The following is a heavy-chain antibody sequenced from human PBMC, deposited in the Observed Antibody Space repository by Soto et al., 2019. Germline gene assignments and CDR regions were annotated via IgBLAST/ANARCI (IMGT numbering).Heavy chain of an antibody. CDR2: ISGSGSTI. J-gene: IGHJ4*02. D-gene: IGHD3-22*01. V-gene: IGHV3-23*01. Sequence: XESLRLSCAASGFTFSSYSVSWVRQAPGKGPEWISSISGSGSTIYYADSVKGRFTISRDNSKNTLYLQMSSLRAEDTAVYYCAKVFYYYDSSGYYYFVYWGQGTLVTVYS. CDR1: GFTFSSYS. CDR3: AKVFYYYDSSGYYYFVY.